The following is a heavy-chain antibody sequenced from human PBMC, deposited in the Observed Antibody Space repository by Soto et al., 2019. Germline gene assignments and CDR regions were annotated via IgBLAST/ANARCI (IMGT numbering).Heavy chain of an antibody. J-gene: IGHJ4*02. Sequence: QVQLQESGPGLVKPAGTLSLTCAVSGDSISSDKWLSWVRQPPGKGLEWIGEIHHSGRTNYNPSLKSRVTILVEKSKNQVSLELSSMTAADTAVYYCARGGDWQFDYWGQGTLVTVSS. CDR1: GDSISSDKW. V-gene: IGHV4-4*02. CDR2: IHHSGRT. D-gene: IGHD2-21*02. CDR3: ARGGDWQFDY.